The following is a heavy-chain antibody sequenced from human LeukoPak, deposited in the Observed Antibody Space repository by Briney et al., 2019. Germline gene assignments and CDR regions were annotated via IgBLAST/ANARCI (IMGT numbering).Heavy chain of an antibody. J-gene: IGHJ6*03. CDR2: ISSSSSYI. Sequence: SGGSLRLSCAASGFTFSSYSMNWVRQAPGKGLEWVSSISSSSSYIYYADSVKGRFTISRDNAKNSLYLQMNSLRAEDTAVYYCARAEEMATITSPSYYYYYMDVWGKGTTVTISS. D-gene: IGHD5-24*01. CDR3: ARAEEMATITSPSYYYYYMDV. CDR1: GFTFSSYS. V-gene: IGHV3-21*01.